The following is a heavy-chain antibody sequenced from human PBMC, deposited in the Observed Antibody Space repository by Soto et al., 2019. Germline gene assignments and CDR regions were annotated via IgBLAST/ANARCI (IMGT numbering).Heavy chain of an antibody. V-gene: IGHV4-59*01. D-gene: IGHD5-12*01. J-gene: IGHJ6*03. CDR3: ARVWLQYYVEV. Sequence: SETLSLTCTVACGSISSYYWSWIRRPPGNGLYYIGYIYYSVITNXXRCLKSRXXISVDTSKNQXCLKLXSGTAAYTAVYYGARVWLQYYVEVWAKGTTVTVSS. CDR2: IYYSVIT. CDR1: CGSISSYY.